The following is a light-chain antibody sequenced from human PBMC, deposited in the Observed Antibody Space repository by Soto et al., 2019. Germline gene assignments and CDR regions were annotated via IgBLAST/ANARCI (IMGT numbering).Light chain of an antibody. CDR3: AVWDDSLNGHLV. V-gene: IGLV2-14*01. J-gene: IGLJ2*01. Sequence: QSVLTQPASVSGSPGQSITISCTGTGSDIGYFNYVSWYQQQPGKAPKLMIYEVDNRPSGVSIRFSGSKSGSTASLTISGLQAEDEADYYCAVWDDSLNGHLVFGGGTKLTVL. CDR1: GSDIGYFNY. CDR2: EVD.